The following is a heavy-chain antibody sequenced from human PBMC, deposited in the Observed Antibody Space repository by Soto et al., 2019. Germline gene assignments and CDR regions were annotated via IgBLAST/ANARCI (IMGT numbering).Heavy chain of an antibody. V-gene: IGHV3-64*01. CDR2: ISSNGGST. CDR1: GFTFSSYA. J-gene: IGHJ4*02. D-gene: IGHD2-15*01. Sequence: PGGSLRRSCAASGFTFSSYAMHWVRQAPGKGLEYVSAISSNGGSTDYANSVRGRFTISRDNSKNTLYLQMGSLRAEDMAVYYCAKAPPTPGSGFDYWGQGTLVTVSS. CDR3: AKAPPTPGSGFDY.